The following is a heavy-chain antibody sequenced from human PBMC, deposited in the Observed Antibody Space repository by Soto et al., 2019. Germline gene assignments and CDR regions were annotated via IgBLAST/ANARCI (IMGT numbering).Heavy chain of an antibody. CDR2: ISDDGSTK. CDR3: ARECRTAAGLDY. D-gene: IGHD2-15*01. J-gene: IGHJ4*02. V-gene: IGHV3-30-3*01. Sequence: QVQLVESGGGVVQPGRSLRLSCAASGFTFSSHSIQWVRQAPGKGLEWVVVISDDGSTKYYADSVKGRFTISRDNSKNTAYLQMKSLRADDTAVFYWARECRTAAGLDYWGQGTLAIVSP. CDR1: GFTFSSHS.